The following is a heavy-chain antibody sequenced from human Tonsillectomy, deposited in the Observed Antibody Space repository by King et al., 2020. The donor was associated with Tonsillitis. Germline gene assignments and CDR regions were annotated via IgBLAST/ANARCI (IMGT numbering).Heavy chain of an antibody. D-gene: IGHD2/OR15-2a*01. CDR1: GGSISSSSYY. CDR2: ISYSGST. J-gene: IGHJ4*02. V-gene: IGHV4-39*07. Sequence: QLQESGPGLVKPSETLSLTCTVSGGSISSSSYYWGWIRQPPGKGLEWIASISYSGSTYYSPSLKSRVTISVDTSENQLSLKLCSVTAADTAVYYCARLRTTIDYWGQGILVTVSS. CDR3: ARLRTTIDY.